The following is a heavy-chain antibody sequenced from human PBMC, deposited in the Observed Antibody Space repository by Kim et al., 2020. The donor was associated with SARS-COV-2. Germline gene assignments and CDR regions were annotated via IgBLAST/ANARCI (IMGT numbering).Heavy chain of an antibody. CDR1: GGSINNYY. CDR3: ARRDGAY. Sequence: SETLSLICTVSGGSINNYYWSWIRQPPGKGLEWIGYIYYSGSTKYNPSLKSRVTISVDTSKNQFSLKLSSATAADTAVYYCARRDGAYWGQGTLVTVSS. CDR2: IYYSGST. D-gene: IGHD3-10*01. J-gene: IGHJ4*02. V-gene: IGHV4-59*08.